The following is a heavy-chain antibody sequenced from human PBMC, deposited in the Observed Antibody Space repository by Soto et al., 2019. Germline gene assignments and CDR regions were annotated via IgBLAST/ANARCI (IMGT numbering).Heavy chain of an antibody. Sequence: PGGSLRLSCAASGFTFSSYSMNWVRQAPGKGLEWVSSISSSSSYIYYADSVKGRFTISRDNAKNSLYLQMNSLRAEDTAVYYCARDRPVLYRFDYWGQGTLVTVSS. CDR2: ISSSSSYI. CDR3: ARDRPVLYRFDY. J-gene: IGHJ4*02. CDR1: GFTFSSYS. D-gene: IGHD2-8*01. V-gene: IGHV3-21*01.